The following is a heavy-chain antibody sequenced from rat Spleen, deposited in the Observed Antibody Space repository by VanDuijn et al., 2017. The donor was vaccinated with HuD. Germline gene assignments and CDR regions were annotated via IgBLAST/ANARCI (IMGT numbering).Heavy chain of an antibody. Sequence: EVQLVESGGGLVQPGRSLKLSCAASGFTFSDYNMAWVRQAPKKGLGWVATISYDGSTTYYRDSVKGRFTISRNNAKSTLYLQIDSPRSEDTATYYCARRIYGGYRYFDYWGQGVMVTVSS. V-gene: IGHV5-7*01. J-gene: IGHJ2*01. CDR2: ISYDGSTT. D-gene: IGHD1-11*01. CDR3: ARRIYGGYRYFDY. CDR1: GFTFSDYN.